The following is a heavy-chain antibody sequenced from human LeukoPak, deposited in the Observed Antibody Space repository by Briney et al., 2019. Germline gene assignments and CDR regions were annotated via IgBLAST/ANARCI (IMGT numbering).Heavy chain of an antibody. D-gene: IGHD3-9*01. J-gene: IGHJ4*02. Sequence: VASVKVSCKASGYTFTSYAMHWVRQAPGQRLEWMGWINAGNGITKYSQKFQGRVTITRDTSASTAYMELSSLRSEDTAVYYCARAERYYDILTGYYPDYWGQGTLVTVSS. CDR3: ARAERYYDILTGYYPDY. CDR2: INAGNGIT. CDR1: GYTFTSYA. V-gene: IGHV1-3*01.